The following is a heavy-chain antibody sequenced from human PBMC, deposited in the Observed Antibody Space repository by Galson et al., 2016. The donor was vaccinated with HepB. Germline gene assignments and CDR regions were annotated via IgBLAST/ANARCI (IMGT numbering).Heavy chain of an antibody. CDR3: AKATSGSAYGSRYFQH. D-gene: IGHD3-10*01. V-gene: IGHV3-9*01. Sequence: SLRLSCATSGFTFNDYAMHWVRQAPGKGLEWVSGISWNSGRIDYADSVKGRFTVSRDNAKNSLYLQINSLRAEDTALYYWAKATSGSAYGSRYFQHWGQGTLVTVSS. CDR2: ISWNSGRI. CDR1: GFTFNDYA. J-gene: IGHJ1*01.